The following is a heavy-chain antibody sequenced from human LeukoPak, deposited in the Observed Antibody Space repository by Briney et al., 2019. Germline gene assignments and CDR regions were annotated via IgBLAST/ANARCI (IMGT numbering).Heavy chain of an antibody. D-gene: IGHD6-13*01. CDR1: GFTFSSYA. CDR2: ISGSGGST. Sequence: GGSLRLSCAASGFTFSSYAMSWVRQAPGKGLERVSAISGSGGSTYYADSVKGRFTISRDNSKNTLYLQMNSLRADDAAVYYCSKDCAGIAAAGLPSGWFDPWGQGTLVTVSS. V-gene: IGHV3-23*01. CDR3: SKDCAGIAAAGLPSGWFDP. J-gene: IGHJ5*02.